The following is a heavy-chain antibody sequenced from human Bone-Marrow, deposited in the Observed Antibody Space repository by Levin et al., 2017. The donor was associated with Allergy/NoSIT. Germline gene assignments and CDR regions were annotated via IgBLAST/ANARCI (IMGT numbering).Heavy chain of an antibody. J-gene: IGHJ6*02. D-gene: IGHD2-15*01. CDR3: ARYFSGNQPPAETPNYGMDV. V-gene: IGHV3-7*01. Sequence: GGSLRLSCAASGFTFSSYWMSWVRQAPGKGLEWVANIKQDGSEKYYVDSVKGRFTISRDNAKNSLYLQMNSLRAEDTAVYYCARYFSGNQPPAETPNYGMDVWGQGTTVTVSS. CDR2: IKQDGSEK. CDR1: GFTFSSYW.